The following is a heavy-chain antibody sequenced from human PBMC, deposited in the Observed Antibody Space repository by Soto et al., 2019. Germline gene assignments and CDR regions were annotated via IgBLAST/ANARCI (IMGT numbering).Heavy chain of an antibody. CDR1: GFTFSSYG. Sequence: GGSLRLSCAASGFTFSSYGMHWVRQAPGKGLEWVAVISYDGSNKYYADSVKGRFTISRDNSKNTLYLQMNSLRAEDTAVYYCAKDRGYNWNPTSGYYGMDVWGQGTTVTVSS. CDR2: ISYDGSNK. J-gene: IGHJ6*02. D-gene: IGHD1-20*01. V-gene: IGHV3-30*18. CDR3: AKDRGYNWNPTSGYYGMDV.